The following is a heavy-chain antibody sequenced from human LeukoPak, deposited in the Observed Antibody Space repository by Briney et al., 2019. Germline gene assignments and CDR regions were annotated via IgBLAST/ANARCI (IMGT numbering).Heavy chain of an antibody. CDR2: INPNSGGT. D-gene: IGHD6-13*01. CDR1: GYTFTGYY. V-gene: IGHV1-2*02. J-gene: IGHJ6*02. CDR3: ARDPSIAAAGSYYYYGMDV. Sequence: ASVKVSCKASGYTFTGYYMHRVRQAPGQGLEWMGWINPNSGGTNYAQKFQGRVTMTRDTSISTAYMELSRLRSDDTAVYYCARDPSIAAAGSYYYYGMDVWGQGTTVTVSS.